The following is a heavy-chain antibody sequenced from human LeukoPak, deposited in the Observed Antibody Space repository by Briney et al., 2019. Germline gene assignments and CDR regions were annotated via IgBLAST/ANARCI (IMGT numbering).Heavy chain of an antibody. CDR1: GGSISSNNW. CDR3: ARRVDSGYFYGMDV. D-gene: IGHD3-10*01. Sequence: SGTLSLTCAVSGGSISSNNWWSWVRQPPGKGLEWIAEIYHSGSTNYNPSLKSRVTISVDKSKNQFSLKLSSVTAADTAVYYCARRVDSGYFYGMDVWGQGTTVTVSS. CDR2: IYHSGST. J-gene: IGHJ6*02. V-gene: IGHV4-4*02.